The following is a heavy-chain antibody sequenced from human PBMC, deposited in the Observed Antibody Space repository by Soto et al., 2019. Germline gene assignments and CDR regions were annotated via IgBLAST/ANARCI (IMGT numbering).Heavy chain of an antibody. CDR1: GGSVSSGSYY. V-gene: IGHV4-61*01. CDR3: ARIYYDSSGYYYRSYFDY. CDR2: IYYSGST. D-gene: IGHD3-22*01. Sequence: PSETLSLTCTVSGGSVSSGSYYWSWIRQPPGKGLEWIGYIYYSGSTNYNPSLKSRVTISVDTSKNQFSLKLSSVTAADTAVYYCARIYYDSSGYYYRSYFDYWGQGTLVTVSS. J-gene: IGHJ4*02.